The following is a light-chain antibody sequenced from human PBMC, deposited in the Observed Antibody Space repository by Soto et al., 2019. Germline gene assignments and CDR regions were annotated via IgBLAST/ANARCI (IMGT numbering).Light chain of an antibody. Sequence: VLTQSPGTLSLSPGDSATLSCRGSQSVSSSYLAWYQQKPGQAPRLIIYGASSRATGIPATFSGSGSGTDFTLTISSLEPEDFAVYYCQQRSNWPPWTFGQGTKVDIK. CDR2: GAS. J-gene: IGKJ1*01. CDR1: QSVSSSY. CDR3: QQRSNWPPWT. V-gene: IGKV3D-20*02.